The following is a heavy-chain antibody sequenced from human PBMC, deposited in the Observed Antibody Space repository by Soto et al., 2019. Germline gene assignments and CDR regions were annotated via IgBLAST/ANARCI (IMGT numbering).Heavy chain of an antibody. D-gene: IGHD3-22*01. CDR1: GYTFTSYD. CDR2: MNPNSGNT. CDR3: ARYYYDSSGYYYDWFDP. Sequence: ASVKVSCKASGYTFTSYDINWVRQATGQGLEWMGWMNPNSGNTGYAQKFQGRVTMTRNTSISTAYMELSSLRSEDTAVYYCARYYYDSSGYYYDWFDPWGQGTLVTVSS. J-gene: IGHJ5*02. V-gene: IGHV1-8*01.